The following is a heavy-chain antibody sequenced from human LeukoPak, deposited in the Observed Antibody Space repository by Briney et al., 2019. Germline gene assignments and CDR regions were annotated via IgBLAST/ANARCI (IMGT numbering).Heavy chain of an antibody. V-gene: IGHV3-48*04. CDR3: ASSSYSSSSS. CDR1: GFSFSTSS. CDR2: IRGSSTTI. Sequence: PGGSLRLSCAASGFSFSTSSMSWVRQTPGKGLEWISYIRGSSTTIYYADSVEGRFTISRDNAKNSVFLQMNSLRAEDTAMYYCASSSYSSSSSWGQGTLVTVSS. D-gene: IGHD6-6*01. J-gene: IGHJ5*02.